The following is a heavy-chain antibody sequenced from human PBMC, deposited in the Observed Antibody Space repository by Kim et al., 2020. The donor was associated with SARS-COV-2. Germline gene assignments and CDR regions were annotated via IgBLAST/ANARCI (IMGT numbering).Heavy chain of an antibody. D-gene: IGHD6-13*01. CDR3: ATRYSSSLFLGY. Sequence: GGSLRLSCAASGFTFSDHYMDWVRQAPGKGLEWVGRTRNKANSYTTEYAASVKGRFTISRDESKNSLYLQMNSLKTEDTAVYYCATRYSSSLFLGYWGQGTLVTVSS. CDR2: TRNKANSYTT. J-gene: IGHJ4*02. CDR1: GFTFSDHY. V-gene: IGHV3-72*01.